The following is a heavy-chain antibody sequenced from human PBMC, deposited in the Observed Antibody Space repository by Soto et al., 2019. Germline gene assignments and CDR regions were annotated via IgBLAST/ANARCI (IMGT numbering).Heavy chain of an antibody. CDR2: IYHSGST. CDR1: VXSFISASY. V-gene: IGHV4-38-2*01. Sequence: SXTLSLTCDVSVXSFISASYWGWIRLPPGNGLEWIGSIYHSGSTYYNPSLKSRVTISVDTSKNQFSMKLSSVTAADTAVYYCARVDQGDYYGSGSYPSFDYWGQATLVTVSS. CDR3: ARVDQGDYYGSGSYPSFDY. D-gene: IGHD3-10*01. J-gene: IGHJ4*02.